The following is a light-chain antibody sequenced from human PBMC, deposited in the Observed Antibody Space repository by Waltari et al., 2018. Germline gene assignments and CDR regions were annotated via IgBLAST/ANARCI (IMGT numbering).Light chain of an antibody. CDR3: QAWDGNTFYV. J-gene: IGLJ1*01. CDR2: QDN. Sequence: SFDLTQPPSVSVSPGQTASITCSGDKLGAKYACWYQQKPGQSPVLVIYQDNQRPSGIPERFSGSNSWNTATLNISGTQAMDEADYYCQAWDGNTFYVFRTGTKVTVL. CDR1: KLGAKY. V-gene: IGLV3-1*01.